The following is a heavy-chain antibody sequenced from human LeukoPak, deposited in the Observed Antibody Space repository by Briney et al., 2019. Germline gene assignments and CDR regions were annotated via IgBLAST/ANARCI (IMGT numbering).Heavy chain of an antibody. CDR1: GFTFSSY. CDR3: TGGGFDY. V-gene: IGHV3-48*04. Sequence: GGSLRLSCAASGFTFSSYMNWVRQAPGKGLEWISSISSSGNTRYYADSVKGRFTISRDNAKSSLYLQMNSLRVEDTAVYYCTGGGFDYWGQGALVTVSS. J-gene: IGHJ4*02. CDR2: ISSSGNTR.